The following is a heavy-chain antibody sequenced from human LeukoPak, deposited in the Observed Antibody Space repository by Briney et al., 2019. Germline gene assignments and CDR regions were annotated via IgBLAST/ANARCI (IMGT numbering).Heavy chain of an antibody. Sequence: ASVKVSCKASAYTFTSYTMNWVRQAPGQGLEWMGWINTNTGNPTYAQGFTGRFVFSLDTSVSTAYLQISSLKAEDTAVYYCARDALARITMIVVVTTNWFDPWGQGTLVTVSS. CDR3: ARDALARITMIVVVTTNWFDP. D-gene: IGHD3-22*01. J-gene: IGHJ5*02. CDR1: AYTFTSYT. CDR2: INTNTGNP. V-gene: IGHV7-4-1*02.